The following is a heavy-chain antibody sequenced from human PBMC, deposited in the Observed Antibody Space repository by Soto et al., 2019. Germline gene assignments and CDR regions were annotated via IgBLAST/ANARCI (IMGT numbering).Heavy chain of an antibody. V-gene: IGHV4-38-2*02. CDR2: IYPSVSS. D-gene: IGHD1-1*01. Sequence: SSETLSLTCRVSGFAISRGYYWSWVRQPPGKGLEWIGSIYPSVSSYHNPSLANRLRLSIDTPKNQFTLNLTSVTAADTALYFCAREKVGTTFFDNWGQGIQVTVSS. J-gene: IGHJ4*02. CDR1: GFAISRGYY. CDR3: AREKVGTTFFDN.